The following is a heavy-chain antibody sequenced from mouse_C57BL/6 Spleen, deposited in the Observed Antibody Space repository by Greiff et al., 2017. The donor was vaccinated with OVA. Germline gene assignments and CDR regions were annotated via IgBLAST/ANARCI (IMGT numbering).Heavy chain of an antibody. D-gene: IGHD1-1*01. Sequence: VQLQQSGAELVKPGASVKLSCTASGFNITDYYMHWVKQRPEQGLEWIGRIDPEDGATKYAPKFQGKATITADTSSNTAYLQLSSLTSEDTAVYYGAKGYYYGSSGAWFAYWGQGTLVTVSA. V-gene: IGHV14-2*01. CDR2: IDPEDGAT. CDR3: AKGYYYGSSGAWFAY. CDR1: GFNITDYY. J-gene: IGHJ3*01.